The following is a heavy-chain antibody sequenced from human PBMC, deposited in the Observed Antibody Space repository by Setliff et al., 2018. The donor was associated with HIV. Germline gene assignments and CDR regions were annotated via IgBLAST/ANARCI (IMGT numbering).Heavy chain of an antibody. D-gene: IGHD6-19*01. V-gene: IGHV3-49*02. CDR3: TRGQWLAQYYFDY. CDR2: IRSKAYGGTT. Sequence: WIRQSPGKGLEWVGFIRSKAYGGTTEYAASVKGRFTISRDDSKSIAYLQMNSLKTEDTAVYYCTRGQWLAQYYFDYWGQGTLVTVSS. J-gene: IGHJ4*02.